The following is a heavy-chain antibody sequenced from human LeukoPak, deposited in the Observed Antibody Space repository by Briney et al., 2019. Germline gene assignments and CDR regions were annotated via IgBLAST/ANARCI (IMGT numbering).Heavy chain of an antibody. CDR2: SNAGNGNT. D-gene: IGHD6-13*01. J-gene: IGHJ4*02. Sequence: VSVKVSCKASGYTFTSYAMHWVRQAPGQRLEWMGWSNAGNGNTKYSQEFQGRVTITRDTSASTAYMELSSLRSEDMAVYYCASSPAAGNYYFDYWGQGTLVTVSS. CDR1: GYTFTSYA. V-gene: IGHV1-3*02. CDR3: ASSPAAGNYYFDY.